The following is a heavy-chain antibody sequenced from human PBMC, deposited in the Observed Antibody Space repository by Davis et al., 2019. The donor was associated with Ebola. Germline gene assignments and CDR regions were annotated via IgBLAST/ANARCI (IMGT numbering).Heavy chain of an antibody. Sequence: PSETLSLTCAVYGGSFSGYYWSWIRQPPGKGLEWIGEINHSGSTNYNPSLKSRVTISVDTSKNQFSLKLSSVTAADTAVYYCARFIVVVPAAIRGFDYWGQGTLVTVSS. V-gene: IGHV4-34*01. CDR3: ARFIVVVPAAIRGFDY. J-gene: IGHJ4*02. CDR1: GGSFSGYY. CDR2: INHSGST. D-gene: IGHD2-2*01.